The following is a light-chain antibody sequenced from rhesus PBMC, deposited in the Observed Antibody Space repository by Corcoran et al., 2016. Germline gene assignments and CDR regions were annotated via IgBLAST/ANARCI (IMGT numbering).Light chain of an antibody. CDR3: LQSKNAWT. J-gene: IGKJ1*01. Sequence: DIVLTQSPASLAVSPGQRATITCRASESVSFFGINLIHWYQQKPGQPPKLLIYQAPNKDTGVPASFSGSGSGTDFTLTINPVEADDAADYSCLQSKNAWTFGQGTKVEIK. CDR2: QAP. CDR1: ESVSFFGINL. V-gene: IGKV7-13*01.